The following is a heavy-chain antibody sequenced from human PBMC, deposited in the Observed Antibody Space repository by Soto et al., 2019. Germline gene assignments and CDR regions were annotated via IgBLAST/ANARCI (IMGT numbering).Heavy chain of an antibody. CDR2: IYPGDSDT. CDR3: ARQCGNGAYFYFAMDV. CDR1: EYRFNSYW. V-gene: IGHV5-51*01. Sequence: GESMKISCKGAEYRFNSYWIGWVRQMPGKGLEWTGMIYPGDSDTTYSPSFEGQVTMSVDKSISTAYLQWSCLKAFYSATYYCARQCGNGAYFYFAMDVWGQGTTFTVSS. D-gene: IGHD3-9*01. J-gene: IGHJ6*02.